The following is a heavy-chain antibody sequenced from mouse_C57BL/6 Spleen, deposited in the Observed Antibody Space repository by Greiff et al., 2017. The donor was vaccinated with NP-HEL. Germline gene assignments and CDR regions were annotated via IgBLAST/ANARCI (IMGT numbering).Heavy chain of an antibody. Sequence: EVKLEESGGGLVQPKGSLKLSCAASGFSFNTYAMNWVRQAPGKGLEWVARIRSKSNNYATYYADSVKDRFTISRDDSESMLYLQMNNLKTEDTAMYYCVRQGSSWYFDVWGTGTTVTVSS. CDR3: VRQGSSWYFDV. D-gene: IGHD1-1*01. V-gene: IGHV10-1*01. J-gene: IGHJ1*03. CDR2: IRSKSNNYAT. CDR1: GFSFNTYA.